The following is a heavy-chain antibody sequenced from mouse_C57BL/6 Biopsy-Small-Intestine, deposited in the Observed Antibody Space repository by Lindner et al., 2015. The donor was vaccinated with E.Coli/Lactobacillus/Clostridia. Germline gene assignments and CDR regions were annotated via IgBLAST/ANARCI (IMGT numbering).Heavy chain of an antibody. V-gene: IGHV1-39*01. D-gene: IGHD2-1*01. CDR3: ARHGNYFDY. Sequence: VQLQESGLSWVKPGASVKISCKASGYSFTDYNMNWVKQSNGKSLEWIGVITPNYGTTSYNQKFKGRATLTVDQSSSTAYMQLNSLTSEDSAVYYCARHGNYFDYWGQGTTLTVSS. CDR1: GYSFTDYN. J-gene: IGHJ2*01. CDR2: ITPNYGTT.